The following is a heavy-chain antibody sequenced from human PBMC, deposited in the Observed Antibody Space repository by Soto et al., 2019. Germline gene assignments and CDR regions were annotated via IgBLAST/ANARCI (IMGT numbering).Heavy chain of an antibody. CDR2: IIPIFGTA. CDR3: ASLHCTNGVCSNRNWFDP. V-gene: IGHV1-69*13. CDR1: GGTSSSYA. J-gene: IGHJ5*02. Sequence: SVKVSCKASGGTSSSYAISWVRQAPGQGLEWMGGIIPIFGTANYAQKFQGRVTITADESTSTAYMELSSLRSEDTAVYYCASLHCTNGVCSNRNWFDPWGQGTLVTVSS. D-gene: IGHD2-8*01.